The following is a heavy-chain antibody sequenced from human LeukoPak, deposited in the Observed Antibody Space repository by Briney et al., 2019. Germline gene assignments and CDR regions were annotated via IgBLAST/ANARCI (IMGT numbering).Heavy chain of an antibody. CDR2: IYYGGST. D-gene: IGHD2-2*01. Sequence: PSETLSLTCAVSGYSISSSNWWGWILQPPGKGLEWIGYIYYGGSTYYNPSLKSRVTMSVDTSKNQVSLKLSSVTAADTAVYYCARGVDPAAYDYWGQGTLVTVSS. CDR3: ARGVDPAAYDY. J-gene: IGHJ4*02. V-gene: IGHV4-28*03. CDR1: GYSISSSNW.